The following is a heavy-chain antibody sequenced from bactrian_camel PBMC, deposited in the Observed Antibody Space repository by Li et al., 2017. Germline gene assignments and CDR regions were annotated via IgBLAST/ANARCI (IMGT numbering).Heavy chain of an antibody. CDR1: GFTFTTNY. D-gene: IGHD5*01. CDR3: RSAGYEGPIYTDY. CDR2: INGGGGTA. V-gene: IGHV3S40*01. J-gene: IGHJ4*01. Sequence: VQLVESGGGLVQPGGSLRLSCATSGFTFTTNYMNWVRQAPGKGLEWVSTINGGGGTAYYADSVKGRFTISRDNAKNTVYLQMNDLKSEDTALYYCRSAGYEGPIYTDYWGQGTQVTVS.